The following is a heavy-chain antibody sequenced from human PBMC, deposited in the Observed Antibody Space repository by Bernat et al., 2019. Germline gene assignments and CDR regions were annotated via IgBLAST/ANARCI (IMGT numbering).Heavy chain of an antibody. V-gene: IGHV3-30-3*01. CDR2: ISYDGSNK. J-gene: IGHJ3*02. D-gene: IGHD5-18*01. CDR3: ARAWGSYGFDAFDI. CDR1: GFTFSSYA. Sequence: QVQLVESGGGVVQPGRSLRLSCAASGFTFSSYAMHWVRQAPGKGLEWVAVISYDGSNKYYADSVKGRFTISRDNSKNTLYLQMNSLRAEDTAVYYCARAWGSYGFDAFDIWGQGTMVTVSS.